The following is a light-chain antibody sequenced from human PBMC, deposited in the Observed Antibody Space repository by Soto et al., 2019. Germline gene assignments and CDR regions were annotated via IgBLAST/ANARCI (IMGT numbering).Light chain of an antibody. CDR2: GAS. CDR1: QSVSSN. Sequence: EIVMTQSPATLSVSPGERATLSCRASQSVSSNLAWYQQKPGQAPRLLIYGASTRATGIPARFSGSGSGTEFTLTISSLQSEDFSVYYWQQYNNWPPRTFGQVTKLEIK. CDR3: QQYNNWPPRT. J-gene: IGKJ2*01. V-gene: IGKV3-15*01.